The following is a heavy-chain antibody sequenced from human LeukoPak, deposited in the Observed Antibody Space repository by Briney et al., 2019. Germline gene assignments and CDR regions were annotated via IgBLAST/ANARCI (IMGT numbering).Heavy chain of an antibody. CDR2: IRYDGSNK. Sequence: PGGSLRLSCAASGFTFSSYGMHWVRQAPGKGLEWVAFIRYDGSNKYYADSVKGRFTISRDNSKNTLYLQMNSLRAEDTAVYYCAKGYAFLYYMDVWGKGTTVTVSS. D-gene: IGHD2-2*01. V-gene: IGHV3-30*02. CDR1: GFTFSSYG. J-gene: IGHJ6*03. CDR3: AKGYAFLYYMDV.